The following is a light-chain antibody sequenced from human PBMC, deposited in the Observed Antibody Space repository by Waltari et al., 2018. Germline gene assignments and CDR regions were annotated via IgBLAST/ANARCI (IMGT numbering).Light chain of an antibody. CDR3: SSYTSSRTRV. CDR1: SRDVGGYNY. CDR2: DVN. J-gene: IGLJ3*02. Sequence: QSALTQPASVSGSPGQSITISCTGTSRDVGGYNYVSWYQQQPGKAPKLMIYDVNNRPSGVSNRFSGSKSDNTASLTISGLQAEDEADYYCSSYTSSRTRVFGGGTKLTVL. V-gene: IGLV2-14*01.